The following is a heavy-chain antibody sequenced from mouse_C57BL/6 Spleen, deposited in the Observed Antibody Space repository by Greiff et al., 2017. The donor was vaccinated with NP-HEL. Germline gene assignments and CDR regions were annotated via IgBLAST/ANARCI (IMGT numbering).Heavy chain of an antibody. Sequence: QVQLQQSGPEPVKPGASVKISCKASGYAFSSSWMNWVKQRPGKGLEWIGRIYPGDGDTNYNGKFKGKATLTADKSSSTAYMQLSSLTSEDSAVYFCARSNGSSPAWFAYWGQGTLVTVSA. CDR3: ARSNGSSPAWFAY. CDR1: GYAFSSSW. V-gene: IGHV1-82*01. D-gene: IGHD1-1*01. CDR2: IYPGDGDT. J-gene: IGHJ3*01.